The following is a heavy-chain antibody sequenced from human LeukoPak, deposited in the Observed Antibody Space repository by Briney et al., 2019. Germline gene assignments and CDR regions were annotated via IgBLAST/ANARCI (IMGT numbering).Heavy chain of an antibody. CDR3: AKDVALRAAAYYFDY. Sequence: GRSLRLSCAASGFFFSSYGMHWVRQAPGKGLEWVAVISYNGGDKKYADSVKGRFTISRDNSKNTVYLEMNSLRTEDTAVYYCAKDVALRAAAYYFDYWGQGTLVTVSS. CDR1: GFFFSSYG. D-gene: IGHD2-21*01. CDR2: ISYNGGDK. V-gene: IGHV3-30*18. J-gene: IGHJ4*02.